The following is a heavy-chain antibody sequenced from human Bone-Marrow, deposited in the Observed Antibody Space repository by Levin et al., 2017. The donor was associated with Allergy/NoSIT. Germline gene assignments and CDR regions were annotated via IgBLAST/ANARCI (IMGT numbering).Heavy chain of an antibody. V-gene: IGHV4-4*07. CDR2: IFTTGST. J-gene: IGHJ5*02. D-gene: IGHD3-10*01. Sequence: SETLSLTCLVSGGSNSNYYWSWIRQPAGKGLEWIGNIFTTGSTNYNPSLKNRVTMSMGPSRNQFSLNLTSVTAADTAVYYCARGGNWFDPWGQGTPVTVSS. CDR1: GGSNSNYY. CDR3: ARGGNWFDP.